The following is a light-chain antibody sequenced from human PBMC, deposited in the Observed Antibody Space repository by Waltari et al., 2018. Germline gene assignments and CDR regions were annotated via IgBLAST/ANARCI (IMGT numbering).Light chain of an antibody. CDR3: SSNAGINNFV. V-gene: IGLV2-8*01. CDR1: SSDVGSSAS. Sequence: QSALTQPPSASGSPGPTVTISCAGTSSDVGSSASVSWYQKHPGQAPKLLIYHVTKRPSGVPDRFSGSKSGNTASLTVSGLQAEDEADYYCSSNAGINNFVFGGGTKLTVL. J-gene: IGLJ2*01. CDR2: HVT.